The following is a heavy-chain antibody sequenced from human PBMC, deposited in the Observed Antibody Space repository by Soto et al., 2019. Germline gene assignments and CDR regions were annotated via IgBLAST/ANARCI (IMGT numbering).Heavy chain of an antibody. CDR2: INLDGSEK. CDR3: ARGAMAGNEVPGD. CDR1: GFTFRSYW. V-gene: IGHV3-7*05. D-gene: IGHD1-1*01. Sequence: EGQLVESGGGLVQPGGSLRLSCQVSGFTFRSYWMTWVRRAPGKGLEWVDNINLDGSEKYYVDAVKGRFTLSRDNAKNSRHLDLRDLRANDTAVYYCARGAMAGNEVPGDWGQGTLVTVSS. J-gene: IGHJ1*01.